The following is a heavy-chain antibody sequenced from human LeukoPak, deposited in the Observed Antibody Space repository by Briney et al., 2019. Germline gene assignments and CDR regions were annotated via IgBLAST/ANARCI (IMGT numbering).Heavy chain of an antibody. CDR3: ARSPVAGTGIWYFDY. Sequence: SETLSLTCTVSGYSISSGYYWGWIRQPPGKGLEWIGSIYHSGSTYYNPSLKSRVTISVDTSKNQFSLKLSSVTAADTAVYYCARSPVAGTGIWYFDYWGQGTLVTVSS. D-gene: IGHD6-19*01. CDR2: IYHSGST. CDR1: GYSISSGYY. V-gene: IGHV4-38-2*02. J-gene: IGHJ4*02.